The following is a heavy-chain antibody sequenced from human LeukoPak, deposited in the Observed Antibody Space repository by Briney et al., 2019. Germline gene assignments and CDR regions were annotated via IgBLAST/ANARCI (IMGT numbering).Heavy chain of an antibody. D-gene: IGHD2-15*01. CDR1: GYTFTGYY. V-gene: IGHV1-2*02. Sequence: ASVKVSCKASGYTFTGYYMHWVRQAPGQGLEWMGWINPNSGGTNYAQKFQGRVTMTRDTSISTAYMELSRLRSDDTAVYYCARGRCSGGSCPLSDYWGQGTLVTVSS. J-gene: IGHJ4*02. CDR2: INPNSGGT. CDR3: ARGRCSGGSCPLSDY.